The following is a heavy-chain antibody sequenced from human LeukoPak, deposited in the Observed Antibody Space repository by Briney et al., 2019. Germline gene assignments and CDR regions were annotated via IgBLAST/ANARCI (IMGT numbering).Heavy chain of an antibody. CDR1: GYTFSSYY. D-gene: IGHD1-26*01. V-gene: IGHV1-46*01. J-gene: IGHJ4*02. CDR3: AKRVDYSGNYYFDY. Sequence: GASVKVSCKASGYTFSSYYMHWERQAPGQGLEWVGLINPTGDSTNYAQNFRGRVTMTRDTSTSTVYMDLSSLRSEDTAVYYCAKRVDYSGNYYFDYWGRGTQVAVSS. CDR2: INPTGDST.